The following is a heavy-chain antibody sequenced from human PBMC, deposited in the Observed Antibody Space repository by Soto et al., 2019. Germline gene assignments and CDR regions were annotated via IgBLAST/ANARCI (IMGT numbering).Heavy chain of an antibody. Sequence: SETLSLTCAVYGGSFSGYYWSWIRQPPGKGLEWIGEINHSGSTNYNPSLKSRVTISVDTSKNQFSLKLSSVTAADTAVYYCARGSSRSPTNFDYWGQGTLVTVSS. V-gene: IGHV4-34*01. CDR1: GGSFSGYY. J-gene: IGHJ4*02. CDR3: ARGSSRSPTNFDY. CDR2: INHSGST. D-gene: IGHD3-10*01.